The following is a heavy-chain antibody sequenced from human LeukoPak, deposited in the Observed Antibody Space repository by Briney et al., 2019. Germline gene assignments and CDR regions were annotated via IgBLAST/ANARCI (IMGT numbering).Heavy chain of an antibody. CDR3: AREVLVVVPAADLDY. D-gene: IGHD2-2*01. V-gene: IGHV3-74*01. J-gene: IGHJ4*02. CDR2: INSDGSST. Sequence: GGSLRLSCAASGFTFSSYWMHWVRQAPGKGLVWVSRINSDGSSTSYADSVKGRFTISRDNAKNTLYLQMNSLRAEDTAVYYCAREVLVVVPAADLDYWGQGTLVTVSS. CDR1: GFTFSSYW.